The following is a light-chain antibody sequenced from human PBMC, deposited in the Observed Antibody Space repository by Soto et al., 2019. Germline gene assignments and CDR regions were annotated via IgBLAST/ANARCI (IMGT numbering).Light chain of an antibody. CDR1: QNLLYSSNNKNY. CDR2: WAS. J-gene: IGKJ4*01. CDR3: YLYYTAAT. V-gene: IGKV4-1*01. Sequence: DIVMTQSPDSLAVSLGETATINCKSSQNLLYSSNNKNYLSWYQQKPGQPPRLLIYWASTRQSGVPDRFSGSGSGADFTLIISRLQAEDVAVYYCYLYYTAATFGPGTKVEIK.